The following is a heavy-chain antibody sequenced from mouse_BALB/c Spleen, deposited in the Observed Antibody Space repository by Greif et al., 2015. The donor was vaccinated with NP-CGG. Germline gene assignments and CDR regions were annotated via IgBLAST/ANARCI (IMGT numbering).Heavy chain of an antibody. D-gene: IGHD2-1*01. CDR3: TRLGNYGY. J-gene: IGHJ2*01. Sequence: LQQSGSELVRPGASVKLSCKASGYTFTSYWMHWVKQRPGQGLEWIGNIYPGSGSTNYDEKFKSKATLTVDTSSSTAYMQLSSLTSEDSAVYYGTRLGNYGYWGQGTTLTVSS. CDR2: IYPGSGST. V-gene: IGHV1S22*01. CDR1: GYTFTSYW.